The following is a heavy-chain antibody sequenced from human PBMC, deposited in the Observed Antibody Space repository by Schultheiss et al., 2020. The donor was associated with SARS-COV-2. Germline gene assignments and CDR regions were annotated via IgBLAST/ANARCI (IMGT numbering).Heavy chain of an antibody. J-gene: IGHJ3*02. Sequence: GGSLRLSCAASGFTFSSYAMHWVRQAPGKGLEWVAVISYDGSNKYYADSVKGRFTISRDNSKNTLYLQMNSLRAEDTAVYYCARQGFAPAAFDIWGQGTMVTVSS. CDR3: ARQGFAPAAFDI. CDR2: ISYDGSNK. D-gene: IGHD3-16*01. V-gene: IGHV3-30*04. CDR1: GFTFSSYA.